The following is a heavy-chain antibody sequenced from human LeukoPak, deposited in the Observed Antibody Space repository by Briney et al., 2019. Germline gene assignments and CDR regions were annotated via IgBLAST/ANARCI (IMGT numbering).Heavy chain of an antibody. Sequence: ASVKVSCKASGYTFTSYAMNWVRQAPGQGLEWMGWINTNTGNPTYAQGFTGRFVFSLDTSVSTAYLQISSLKAEDTAVYYCARGNPYDFWSGYPSHYFDYWGQGTLVTVSS. CDR2: INTNTGNP. V-gene: IGHV7-4-1*02. CDR1: GYTFTSYA. D-gene: IGHD3-3*01. CDR3: ARGNPYDFWSGYPSHYFDY. J-gene: IGHJ4*02.